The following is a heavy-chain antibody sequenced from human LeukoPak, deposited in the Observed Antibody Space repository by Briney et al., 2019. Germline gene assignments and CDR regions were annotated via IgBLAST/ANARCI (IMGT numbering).Heavy chain of an antibody. CDR3: ARLGYCSGDNRHAVDY. Sequence: GESLKISCEGSGYRFTTYWIAWVRQMSGKGLEWMGIIYPGDSDTRYSPSFQGQVTISADKSISTAYLQWSSLKASDTAMYYCARLGYCSGDNRHAVDYWGQGTLVTVSS. V-gene: IGHV5-51*01. CDR1: GYRFTTYW. J-gene: IGHJ4*02. D-gene: IGHD2-15*01. CDR2: IYPGDSDT.